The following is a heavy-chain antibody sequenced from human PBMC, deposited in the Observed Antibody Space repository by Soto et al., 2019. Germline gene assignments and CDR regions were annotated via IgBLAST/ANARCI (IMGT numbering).Heavy chain of an antibody. CDR3: AKYLRTSRSAFDP. V-gene: IGHV3-23*01. J-gene: IGHJ5*02. D-gene: IGHD2-2*01. CDR1: GFTFSSYA. Sequence: GGSLRLSCAASGFTFSSYAMNWVRQAPGKGLEWVSTSGPGGDTHYADSVKGRFTISRDNSKNTLFLQMNSLRAEDTAVYYCAKYLRTSRSAFDPWGQGTLVTVSS. CDR2: SGPGGDT.